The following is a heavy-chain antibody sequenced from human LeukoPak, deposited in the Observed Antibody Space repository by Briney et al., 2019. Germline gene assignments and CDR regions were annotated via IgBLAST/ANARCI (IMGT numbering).Heavy chain of an antibody. CDR1: GFTFSSYE. J-gene: IGHJ4*02. V-gene: IGHV3-48*03. D-gene: IGHD1-1*01. CDR2: ISSSGSTI. CDR3: ARESLGTDY. Sequence: SGGSLRLSCAASGFTFSSYEMNWVRQAPGKGLEWVSYISSSGSTIYYADSVKGRFTISRDNAKNSLYPQMNSLRAEDTAVYYCARESLGTDYWGQGTLVTVSS.